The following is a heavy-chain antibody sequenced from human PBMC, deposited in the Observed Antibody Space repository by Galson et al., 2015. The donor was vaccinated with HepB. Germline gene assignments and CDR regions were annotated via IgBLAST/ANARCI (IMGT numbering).Heavy chain of an antibody. V-gene: IGHV1-2*06. J-gene: IGHJ5*02. Sequence: SVKVSCKASGYTFTGYYLHWVRPAPGQGLEWMGRINPNSGGTNYAQKFQGRVTMTRDTSISTAYMELSRLRSDDTAVYYCARDHHVMRLVINWFDPWGQGTLVTVSS. CDR2: INPNSGGT. CDR3: ARDHHVMRLVINWFDP. CDR1: GYTFTGYY. D-gene: IGHD2-21*01.